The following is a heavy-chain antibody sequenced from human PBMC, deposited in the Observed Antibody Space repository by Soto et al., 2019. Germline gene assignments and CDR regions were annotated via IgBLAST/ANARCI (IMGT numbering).Heavy chain of an antibody. CDR2: IQYSGST. CDR3: ARDRSRYSSGRARHFDY. V-gene: IGHV4-31*03. Sequence: QMQLQESGPGLVQASQTLSLTCSVSGGSISGGGYYWSWIRQLPGKGLEWIGSIQYSGSTSYNPSLKSRLTMSVDTSKNQFSLTLTSVTAADTAFYYCARDRSRYSSGRARHFDYWGQGTLVTVSS. J-gene: IGHJ4*02. D-gene: IGHD2-15*01. CDR1: GGSISGGGYY.